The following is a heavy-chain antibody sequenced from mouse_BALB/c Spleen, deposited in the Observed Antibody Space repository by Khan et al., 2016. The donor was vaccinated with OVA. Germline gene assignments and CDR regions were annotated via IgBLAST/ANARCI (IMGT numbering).Heavy chain of an antibody. V-gene: IGHV1S81*02. CDR3: TRGAYGSPFAY. CDR2: INPSNGVT. J-gene: IGHJ3*01. Sequence: VQLQESGAELVKPWASVKLTCKASGYTFTSFYIYWVKQRPGQGLEGVGEINPSNGVTNFYEKFKSKATLTVDNSSRTAYMQHSSLTSDDSAVYYCTRGAYGSPFAYWGQGTLVTVS. D-gene: IGHD1-1*01. CDR1: GYTFTSFY.